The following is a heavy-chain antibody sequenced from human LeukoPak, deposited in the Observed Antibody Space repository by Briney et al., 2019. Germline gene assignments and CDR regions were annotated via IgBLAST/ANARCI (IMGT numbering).Heavy chain of an antibody. J-gene: IGHJ4*02. CDR3: ARARRLGVPAAITGYFDY. CDR1: GFTFSSYG. D-gene: IGHD2-2*02. CDR2: ISYDGSNK. V-gene: IGHV3-30*03. Sequence: GGSLRLSCAASGFTFSSYGMHWVRQAPGKGLEWVAVISYDGSNKYYADSVKGRFTISRDNSKYTLYLQVNSLRAEDTAVYYCARARRLGVPAAITGYFDYWGQGTLVTVSS.